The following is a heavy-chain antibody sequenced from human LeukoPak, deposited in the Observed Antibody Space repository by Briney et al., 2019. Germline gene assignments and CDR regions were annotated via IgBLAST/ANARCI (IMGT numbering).Heavy chain of an antibody. J-gene: IGHJ6*02. D-gene: IGHD6-13*01. V-gene: IGHV1-8*01. CDR1: GYTFTSYD. CDR2: MNPNSGNT. Sequence: VASVKVSCKASGYTFTSYDINWVRQATGQGLEWMGWMNPNSGNTGYAQKFQGRVTMTRNTSISTAYMELSSLRSEDTAVYYCARGGYSSSWYRGRYYYYGMDVWGQGTTVTVSS. CDR3: ARGGYSSSWYRGRYYYYGMDV.